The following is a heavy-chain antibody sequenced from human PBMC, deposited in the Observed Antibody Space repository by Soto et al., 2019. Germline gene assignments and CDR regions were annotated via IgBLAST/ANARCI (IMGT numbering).Heavy chain of an antibody. D-gene: IGHD5-18*01. CDR3: VRGDGDYCDGNGYLGRH. CDR2: LKSDGSGT. J-gene: IGHJ4*02. CDR1: GFTFSSYW. V-gene: IGHV3-74*01. Sequence: EVQLLESGGGLVQPGGSLRLSCAASGFTFSSYWMHWVRQPPGKGLVWVSRLKSDGSGTTYADSVKGRLTISRDNAKNTLYLQMNSLRAEDTAVYYCVRGDGDYCDGNGYLGRHRGQGTLVTVSS.